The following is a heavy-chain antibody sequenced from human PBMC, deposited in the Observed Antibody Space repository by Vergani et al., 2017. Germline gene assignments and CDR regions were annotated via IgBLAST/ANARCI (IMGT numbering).Heavy chain of an antibody. CDR1: GFSLSTSGVG. D-gene: IGHD3-3*01. V-gene: IGHV2-5*01. CDR2: IYWNDDK. CDR3: AHMGRRYDFWSRIVLPGFDY. J-gene: IGHJ4*02. Sequence: QITLKESGPTLVKPTQTLTLTCTFSGFSLSTSGVGVGWIRQPPGKALEWLALIYWNDDKRYSPSLKSRLTITKETSKNQVVLTMTNMDPVDTATYYCAHMGRRYDFWSRIVLPGFDYWGQGTLVTVSS.